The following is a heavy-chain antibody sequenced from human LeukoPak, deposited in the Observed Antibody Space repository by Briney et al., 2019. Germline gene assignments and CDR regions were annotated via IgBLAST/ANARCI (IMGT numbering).Heavy chain of an antibody. J-gene: IGHJ5*02. CDR3: ARARIGYSYGRTWFAP. V-gene: IGHV1-18*01. CDR1: GYTFTSYG. Sequence: ASVRVSCKASGYTFTSYGISWVRQDPGQGLEWMGWISAYNGNTNYTQKLQGRVTMTTDTSRSTAYMELRGLRSDDTAVYYLARARIGYSYGRTWFAPGAKGPLATVSS. D-gene: IGHD5-18*01. CDR2: ISAYNGNT.